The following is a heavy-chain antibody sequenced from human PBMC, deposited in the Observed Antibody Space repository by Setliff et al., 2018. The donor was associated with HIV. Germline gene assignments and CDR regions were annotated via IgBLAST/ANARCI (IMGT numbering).Heavy chain of an antibody. Sequence: ASVKVSCKASGYTFTTYGISWVRQAPGQGLEWMGWISAYNGNTNYAQNLQGRVTMTTDTSTSTAYMELRSLRSDDTAMYYCARDGGPYCGGDGSRQLDSWGQGTLVTVSS. J-gene: IGHJ4*02. CDR1: GYTFTTYG. CDR3: ARDGGPYCGGDGSRQLDS. D-gene: IGHD2-21*01. V-gene: IGHV1-18*01. CDR2: ISAYNGNT.